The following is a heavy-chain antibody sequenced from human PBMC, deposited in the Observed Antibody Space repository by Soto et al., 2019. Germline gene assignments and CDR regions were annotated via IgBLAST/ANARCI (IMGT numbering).Heavy chain of an antibody. V-gene: IGHV3-11*05. CDR1: GFTFSDYY. CDR3: ARDSVYYGDYELNYFDY. J-gene: IGHJ4*02. CDR2: ISSSSSYT. Sequence: QVQLVESGGGLVKPGGSPRLSCAASGFTFSDYYMSWIRQAPGKGLEWVSYISSSSSYTNYADSVKGRFTISRDNAKNSLYLQMNSLRAEDTAVYYCARDSVYYGDYELNYFDYWGQGTLVTVSS. D-gene: IGHD4-17*01.